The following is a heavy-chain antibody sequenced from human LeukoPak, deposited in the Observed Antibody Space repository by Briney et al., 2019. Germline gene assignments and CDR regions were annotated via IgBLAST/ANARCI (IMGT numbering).Heavy chain of an antibody. Sequence: SETLSLTCTVSGGSISSSSYYWGWIRQPPGKGLEWIGSIYYSGSTYYNLSLKSRVTISVDTSKNQFSLKLSSVTAADTAVYYCARLVVVAATSRLGYFDYWGQGTLVTVSS. J-gene: IGHJ4*02. CDR1: GGSISSSSYY. D-gene: IGHD2-15*01. CDR3: ARLVVVAATSRLGYFDY. V-gene: IGHV4-39*01. CDR2: IYYSGST.